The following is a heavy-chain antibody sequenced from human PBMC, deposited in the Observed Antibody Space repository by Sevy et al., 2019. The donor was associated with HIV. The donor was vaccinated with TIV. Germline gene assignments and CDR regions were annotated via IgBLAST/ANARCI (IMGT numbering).Heavy chain of an antibody. CDR2: ISSSSSTI. Sequence: GGSLRLSCAASGFTFSSYSMNWVRQAPGKGLEWVSYISSSSSTIYYAYSVKGRFTISRDNAKNSLYLQMNSLRAEDTAVYYCARDDCSSTSCYGYYYYYGMDVWGQGTTVTVSS. J-gene: IGHJ6*02. CDR3: ARDDCSSTSCYGYYYYYGMDV. CDR1: GFTFSSYS. D-gene: IGHD2-2*01. V-gene: IGHV3-48*01.